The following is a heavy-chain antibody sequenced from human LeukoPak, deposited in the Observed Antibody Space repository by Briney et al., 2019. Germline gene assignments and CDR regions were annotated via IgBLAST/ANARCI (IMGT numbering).Heavy chain of an antibody. Sequence: QAGGSLRLSCAASGFTFSSYAMSWVRQAPGKGLEWVSAISGSGGSTYYADSVKGRFTISRDNSKNTLYLQMNSLRAEDTAVYYCAKDGVYYYGSGSYYNYWGQGTLVTASS. CDR1: GFTFSSYA. V-gene: IGHV3-23*01. CDR3: AKDGVYYYGSGSYYNY. D-gene: IGHD3-10*01. J-gene: IGHJ4*02. CDR2: ISGSGGST.